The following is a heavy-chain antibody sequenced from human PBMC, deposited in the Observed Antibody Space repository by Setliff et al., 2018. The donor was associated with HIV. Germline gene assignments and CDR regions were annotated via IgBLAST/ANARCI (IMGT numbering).Heavy chain of an antibody. CDR2: TYNRGYT. CDR3: ARDNYYDSSGIDY. Sequence: PSETLSLTCTVSGGSIMSDGYYWNWIRQYPGKGLEWIGYTYNRGYTYYSPSLKSRVSTSIDTSQNQFSLKLSSVTVADTAVYYCARDNYYDSSGIDYWGQGTLVTVSS. V-gene: IGHV4-31*02. D-gene: IGHD3-22*01. J-gene: IGHJ4*02. CDR1: GGSIMSDGYY.